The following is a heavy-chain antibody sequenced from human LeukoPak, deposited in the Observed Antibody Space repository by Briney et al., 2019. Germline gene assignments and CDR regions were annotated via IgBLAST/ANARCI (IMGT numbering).Heavy chain of an antibody. CDR3: ARDSNVYYYDSSGYSPDYFDY. Sequence: KAGGSLRLSCAASGFTFSSYSMNWVRQAPGKGLEWVSSISSISYIYYADSGKGRFTISRDNAKNSLYLQMNSLRAEDTAVYYCARDSNVYYYDSSGYSPDYFDYWGQGTLVTVSS. D-gene: IGHD3-22*01. CDR1: GFTFSSYS. V-gene: IGHV3-21*01. CDR2: ISSISYI. J-gene: IGHJ4*02.